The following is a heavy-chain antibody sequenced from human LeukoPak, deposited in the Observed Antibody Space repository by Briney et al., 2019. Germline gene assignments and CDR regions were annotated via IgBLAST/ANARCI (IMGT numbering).Heavy chain of an antibody. D-gene: IGHD3-10*01. J-gene: IGHJ5*02. Sequence: SVKVSCKASGGIFSSYAISWVRQAPGQGLEWMGGIIPIFGTANYAQKFQGRVTITADEFTSTAYMELSSLRSEDTAVYYCARTHRITVIRGVPNWFDPWGQGTLVTVSS. CDR1: GGIFSSYA. V-gene: IGHV1-69*13. CDR3: ARTHRITVIRGVPNWFDP. CDR2: IIPIFGTA.